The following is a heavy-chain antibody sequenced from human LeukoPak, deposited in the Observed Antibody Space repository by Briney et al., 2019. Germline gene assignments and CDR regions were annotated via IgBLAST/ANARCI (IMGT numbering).Heavy chain of an antibody. J-gene: IGHJ4*02. CDR2: IYYSGST. D-gene: IGHD6-19*01. CDR1: GGSITSYY. CDR3: ARTRAVAGTDFDY. Sequence: PSETLSLTCSVSGGSITSYYWSWIRQPPGKGLEWIGYIYYSGSTSYNPSLKSRVTISVDTSKNQFSLKLSSVTAADTAVYYCARTRAVAGTDFDYWGQGTLVTVSS. V-gene: IGHV4-59*08.